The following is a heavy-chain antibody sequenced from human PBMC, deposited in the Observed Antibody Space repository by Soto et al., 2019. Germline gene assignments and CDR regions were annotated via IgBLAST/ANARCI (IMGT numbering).Heavy chain of an antibody. D-gene: IGHD3-22*01. CDR3: AAVGYYDSSGYYYGRAFDI. V-gene: IGHV1-58*01. CDR1: GFTFTSSA. Sequence: GXSVKGSCKASGFTFTSSAVQWVRQARVQRLEWIGWIVVGSGNTNYAQKFQERVTITRDMSTSTAYMELSSLRSEDTAVYYCAAVGYYDSSGYYYGRAFDIWGQGTMVTVSS. J-gene: IGHJ3*02. CDR2: IVVGSGNT.